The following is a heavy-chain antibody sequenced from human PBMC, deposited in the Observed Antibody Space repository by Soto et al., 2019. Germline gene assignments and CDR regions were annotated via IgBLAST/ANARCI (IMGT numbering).Heavy chain of an antibody. V-gene: IGHV4-30-2*01. Sequence: QLQLQESGSGLVKPSQTLSLTCTVSGGSISSGGYSWSWIRQPPGKGLEWIGYIYHSGSTYYNPSLKSRVTISLDRSKNHFSLKLSSESAADTAVYYCARAQWLVLDYWGQGTLVTVSS. CDR1: GGSISSGGYS. J-gene: IGHJ4*02. D-gene: IGHD6-19*01. CDR2: IYHSGST. CDR3: ARAQWLVLDY.